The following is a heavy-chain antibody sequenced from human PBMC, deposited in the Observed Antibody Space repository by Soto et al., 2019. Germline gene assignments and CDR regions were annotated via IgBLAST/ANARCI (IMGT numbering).Heavy chain of an antibody. CDR3: ARSIPDYYDSSGYENDAFDI. V-gene: IGHV4-4*07. D-gene: IGHD3-22*01. J-gene: IGHJ3*02. Sequence: PSETLSLTCTVSGGSISSYYWSWIRQPAGKGLEWIGRIYTSGSTNYNPSLKSRVTMSVDTSKNQFSLKLSSVTAADTAVYYCARSIPDYYDSSGYENDAFDIWGQGQWSPSPQ. CDR1: GGSISSYY. CDR2: IYTSGST.